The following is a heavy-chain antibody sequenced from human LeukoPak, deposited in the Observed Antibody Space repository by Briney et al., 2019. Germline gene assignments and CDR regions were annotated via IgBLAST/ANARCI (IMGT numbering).Heavy chain of an antibody. CDR1: GFTFSGYW. CDR3: AIAVAGTQAGY. D-gene: IGHD6-19*01. Sequence: TGGSLRLSCAASGFTFSGYWMHWVRQAPGKGLVWVSRINSDGSSTSYADSVKGRFTISRDNAKNTLYLQMNSLRAEDTAVYYCAIAVAGTQAGYWGQGTLVTVSS. CDR2: INSDGSST. V-gene: IGHV3-74*01. J-gene: IGHJ4*02.